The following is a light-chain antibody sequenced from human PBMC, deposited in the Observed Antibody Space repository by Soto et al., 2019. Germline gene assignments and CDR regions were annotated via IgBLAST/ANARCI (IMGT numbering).Light chain of an antibody. CDR2: YDS. V-gene: IGLV3-21*04. CDR1: NIGSKS. CDR3: QVWDSSSDHLDV. Sequence: SYELTQPPSVSVAPGKTARITCGGNNIGSKSVHWYQQKPGQAPVLVIYYDSDRPSGIPERFSGSNSGNTATLTISRVEAGDEADYYRQVWDSSSDHLDVFGTGTKVTVL. J-gene: IGLJ1*01.